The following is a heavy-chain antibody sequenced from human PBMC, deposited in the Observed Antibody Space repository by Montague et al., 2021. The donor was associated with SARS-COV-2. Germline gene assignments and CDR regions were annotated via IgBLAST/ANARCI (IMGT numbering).Heavy chain of an antibody. J-gene: IGHJ2*01. Sequence: SETLSLTCAVYGGSFSGSFWTWIRQPPGKGLEWLGEINYRGTTKYNPSVESRVLMSVDTSKNQFALRLTSVTVADTAVYYCARRGGGEVFARFMYWYFDVWSRGSLVTVSS. V-gene: IGHV4-34*01. D-gene: IGHD2-21*01. CDR1: GGSFSGSF. CDR3: ARRGGGEVFARFMYWYFDV. CDR2: INYRGTT.